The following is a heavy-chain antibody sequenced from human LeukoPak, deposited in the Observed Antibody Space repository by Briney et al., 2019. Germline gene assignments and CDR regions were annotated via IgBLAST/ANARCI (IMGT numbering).Heavy chain of an antibody. CDR3: AVRFLEWLSPYY. CDR2: IYYSGST. CDR1: GGSISSSSYY. Sequence: KPSETLSLTCTVSGGSISSSSYYWGWIRQPPGKGLEWIGSIYYSGSTYYNPSLKSRVTISVDTSKNQFSLKLSSVTAADTAVYYCAVRFLEWLSPYYWGQGTLVTVSS. V-gene: IGHV4-39*07. D-gene: IGHD3-3*01. J-gene: IGHJ4*02.